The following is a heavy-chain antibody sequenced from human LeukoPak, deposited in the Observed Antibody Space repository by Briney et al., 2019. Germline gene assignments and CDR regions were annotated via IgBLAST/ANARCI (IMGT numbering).Heavy chain of an antibody. CDR1: GGSISSSSYY. Sequence: PSETRSLTCTVSGGSISSSSYYWGWIRQPPGKGLEWIGSIYYSGSTYYNPSLKSRVTISVDTSKNQFSLKLSSVTAADTAVYYCARYYYYYYMDVWGKGTTVTVSS. CDR3: ARYYYYYYMDV. J-gene: IGHJ6*03. V-gene: IGHV4-39*01. CDR2: IYYSGST.